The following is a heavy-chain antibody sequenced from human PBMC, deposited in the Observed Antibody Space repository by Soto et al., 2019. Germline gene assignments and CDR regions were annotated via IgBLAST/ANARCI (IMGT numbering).Heavy chain of an antibody. D-gene: IGHD3-22*01. Sequence: EVQLVESGGGLVKPGGSLRLACAASGFSFSSYSMNWVRQAPGKGLEWVSSISSSSSYIYYADSVNGRFTISRDNAKKSLYLQMNSLRAENTAVYHCASHPMDSSDYWYYFDYWGQGTLVTVSS. CDR1: GFSFSSYS. CDR3: ASHPMDSSDYWYYFDY. V-gene: IGHV3-21*01. J-gene: IGHJ4*02. CDR2: ISSSSSYI.